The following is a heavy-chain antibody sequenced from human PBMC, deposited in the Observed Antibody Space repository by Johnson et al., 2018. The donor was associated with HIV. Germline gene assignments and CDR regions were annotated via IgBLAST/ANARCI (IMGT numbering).Heavy chain of an antibody. V-gene: IGHV3-11*01. CDR1: GFTFSDYY. J-gene: IGHJ3*02. CDR2: ISSSGSTI. CDR3: AICPEDSRSGFGAFDI. Sequence: QMLLVESGGGLVQPGGSLRLSCAASGFTFSDYYMSWIRQAPGKGLEWVSDISSSGSTIYYADSVKGRLPISRDNAKNSLYLQMNSLRAKDTAWYYWAICPEDSRSGFGAFDIWGQGTMVTVSS. D-gene: IGHD6-13*01.